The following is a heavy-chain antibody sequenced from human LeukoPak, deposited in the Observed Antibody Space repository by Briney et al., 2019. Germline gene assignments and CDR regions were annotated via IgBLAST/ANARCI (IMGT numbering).Heavy chain of an antibody. CDR2: ISYSGST. CDR3: ATLGYCSAGSC. CDR1: GGSISSYY. V-gene: IGHV4-59*08. Sequence: SETLSLTCTVSGGSISSYYWSWIRQPPGKGLEWIGYISYSGSTNYNPSLKSRVTISVDTSKNQFSLKLSSVTAADTAVYYCATLGYCSAGSCWGQGTMVTVSS. J-gene: IGHJ3*01. D-gene: IGHD2-15*01.